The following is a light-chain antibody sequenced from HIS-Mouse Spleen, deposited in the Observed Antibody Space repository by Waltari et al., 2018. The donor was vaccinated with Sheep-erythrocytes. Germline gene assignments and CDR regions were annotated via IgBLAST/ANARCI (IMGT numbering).Light chain of an antibody. CDR1: QGISRY. V-gene: IGKV1-8*01. CDR3: QQYYSYLT. CDR2: AAS. J-gene: IGKJ3*01. Sequence: AIRMTQSPSSFSASTGDRVTITCRASQGISRYLAWYQQKPGKAPKLLIYAASTLQSGVPSRFSGSGSGTDFTLTISCLQSEDFATYYCQQYYSYLTFGPGTKVDIK.